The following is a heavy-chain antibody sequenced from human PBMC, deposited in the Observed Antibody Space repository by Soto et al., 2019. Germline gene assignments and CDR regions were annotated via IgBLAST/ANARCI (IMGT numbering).Heavy chain of an antibody. CDR2: ISAYNGDT. J-gene: IGHJ3*02. V-gene: IGHV1-18*01. Sequence: GASVKVSCKASGYTFTSFGISWVRQAPGQGLEWMGWISAYNGDTNYAQKLQGRVTMTTDTSTSTAYMELRSLRSDDTAMYYCAREFVSSVFDSWGRGTMVTVSS. CDR1: GYTFTSFG. CDR3: AREFVSSVFDS. D-gene: IGHD2-15*01.